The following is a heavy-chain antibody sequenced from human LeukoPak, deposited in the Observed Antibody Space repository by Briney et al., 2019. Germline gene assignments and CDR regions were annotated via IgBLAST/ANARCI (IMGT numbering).Heavy chain of an antibody. CDR2: IYYSGST. D-gene: IGHD3-3*02. CDR1: GGSISSGGYY. J-gene: IGHJ6*02. CDR3: ARGGIFVVVPPGDYGMDV. V-gene: IGHV4-31*03. Sequence: SQTLSLTCTVSGGSISSGGYYCTWIRQHPGKGLEWIGDIYYSGSTYYNPPLKSRVTISIDTSKNQFSLELRSVTAADTAVYYCARGGIFVVVPPGDYGMDVWGQGTTVTVSS.